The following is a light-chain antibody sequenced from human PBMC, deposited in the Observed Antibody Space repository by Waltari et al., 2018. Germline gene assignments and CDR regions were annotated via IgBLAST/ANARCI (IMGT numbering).Light chain of an antibody. Sequence: EIVLTPSPGTLSLSPGERATLSCRASQSVSRTLAWYQQKPGQAPRLLIYDAYSGATGPPDMFSSSGSGTDFSLTISRLEPEDSVVYYCQKYGTLPATFGQGTKVEIK. J-gene: IGKJ1*01. CDR3: QKYGTLPAT. V-gene: IGKV3-20*01. CDR1: QSVSRT. CDR2: DAY.